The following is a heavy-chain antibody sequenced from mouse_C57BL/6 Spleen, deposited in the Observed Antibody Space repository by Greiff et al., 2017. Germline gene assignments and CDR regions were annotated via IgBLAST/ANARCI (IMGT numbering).Heavy chain of an antibody. CDR1: GYTFTDYN. J-gene: IGHJ4*01. CDR2: INPNNGGT. D-gene: IGHD5-1*01. Sequence: EVQLQESGPELVKPGASVKIPCKASGYTFTDYNMDWVKQSHGKSLEWIGYINPNNGGTIYNQKFKGKATLTVDKSSSTAYMELRSLTSEDTAVYYCARGSNYAMDYWGQGTSVTVSS. CDR3: ARGSNYAMDY. V-gene: IGHV1-18*01.